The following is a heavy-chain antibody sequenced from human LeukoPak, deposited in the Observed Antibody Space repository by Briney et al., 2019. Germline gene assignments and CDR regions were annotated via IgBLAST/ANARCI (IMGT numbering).Heavy chain of an antibody. J-gene: IGHJ4*02. CDR3: ARGEWELSDY. Sequence: GGSLRLSCAASGFTFSSYSMNWVRQAPGKGLGWVAFIWYDGSNKYYADSVKGRFTISRDNSKNTLYLQMNSLRAEDTAVYYCARGEWELSDYWGQGTLVTVSS. D-gene: IGHD1-26*01. CDR2: IWYDGSNK. V-gene: IGHV3-30*02. CDR1: GFTFSSYS.